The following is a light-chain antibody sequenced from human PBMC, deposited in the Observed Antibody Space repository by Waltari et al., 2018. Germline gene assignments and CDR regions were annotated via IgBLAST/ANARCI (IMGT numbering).Light chain of an antibody. V-gene: IGKV3-20*01. CDR2: GAS. CDR3: QKYSSSPWT. CDR1: QSVSSY. Sequence: VILTPSPATLSLSPGERATLSCRASQSVSSYLAWYQQKPGQAPRLLIYGASSRATGIPDRFSGSGSGIEFTLTISSLEPEDFAVYYCQKYSSSPWTFGQGTKVEIK. J-gene: IGKJ1*01.